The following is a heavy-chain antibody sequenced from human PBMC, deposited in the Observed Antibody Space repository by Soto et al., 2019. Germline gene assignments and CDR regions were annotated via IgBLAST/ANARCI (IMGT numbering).Heavy chain of an antibody. D-gene: IGHD3-9*01. CDR2: IIPIFGTA. J-gene: IGHJ5*02. CDR3: ARIRCEVLLYFYWFPLYHWFDP. CDR1: GGTFSSYA. Sequence: QVQLVQSGAEVKKPGSSVKVSCKASGGTFSSYAISWVRQAPGQGLEWMGGIIPIFGTANYAQKFQGRLTISADEPTSPAYMELSSLSSEVTALYYCARIRCEVLLYFYWFPLYHWFDPWGQGTLVTVSS. V-gene: IGHV1-69*12.